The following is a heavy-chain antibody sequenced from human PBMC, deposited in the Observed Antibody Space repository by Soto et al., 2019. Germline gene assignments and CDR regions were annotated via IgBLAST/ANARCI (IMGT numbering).Heavy chain of an antibody. V-gene: IGHV3-23*01. CDR3: AKDPPYYYDSSGYYGY. CDR2: ISGSGGST. J-gene: IGHJ4*02. D-gene: IGHD3-22*01. CDR1: GFTFSSYA. Sequence: PGGSLRLSCAASGFTFSSYAMSWVRQAPGKGLEWVSAISGSGGSTYYADSVKGRFTISRDNSKNTLYLQMNSLRAEDTAVYYCAKDPPYYYDSSGYYGYWGQGTLVTVSS.